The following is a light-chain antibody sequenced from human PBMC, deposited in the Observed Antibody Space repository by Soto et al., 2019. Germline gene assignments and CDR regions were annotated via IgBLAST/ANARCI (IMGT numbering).Light chain of an antibody. Sequence: IVLTQSPGTLSLSPGERATVSCRSSQTVRGIYLAWYQQKPGQAPRLLIYGGSSRATGIPDRFSGSGSGTDFTLPISRLEHEDFAVYYCQQFGSAPEGTFGQGTKVEI. CDR2: GGS. J-gene: IGKJ1*01. V-gene: IGKV3-20*01. CDR3: QQFGSAPEGT. CDR1: QTVRGIY.